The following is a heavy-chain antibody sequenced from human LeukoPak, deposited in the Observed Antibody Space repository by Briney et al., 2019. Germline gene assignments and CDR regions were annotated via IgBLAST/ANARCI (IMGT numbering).Heavy chain of an antibody. Sequence: ASVKVSCKASGYTFTNYGISWVRQAPGQGLEWMGWISTYNGDTNFAQKLQGRVTMTTDTSTSTAYMELRSLTSDDMAVYYCATVVVAAPNFYYYMDVWGKGTTVTVSS. CDR1: GYTFTNYG. J-gene: IGHJ6*03. CDR2: ISTYNGDT. V-gene: IGHV1-18*03. D-gene: IGHD2-15*01. CDR3: ATVVVAAPNFYYYMDV.